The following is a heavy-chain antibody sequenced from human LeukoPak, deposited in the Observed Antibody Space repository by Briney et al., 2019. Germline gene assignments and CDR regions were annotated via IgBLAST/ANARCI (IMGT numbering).Heavy chain of an antibody. CDR3: ARGYNGMGAVPGVFDY. CDR2: INHSGST. Sequence: SETLSLTCAVYGGSFSGYYWSWIRQPPGKGLEWIGDINHSGSTNYNPSLKSRVTISVDTSKNQFSLKLSSVTAADTAVYYCARGYNGMGAVPGVFDYWGQGTLVTVSS. CDR1: GGSFSGYY. J-gene: IGHJ4*02. V-gene: IGHV4-34*01. D-gene: IGHD6-19*01.